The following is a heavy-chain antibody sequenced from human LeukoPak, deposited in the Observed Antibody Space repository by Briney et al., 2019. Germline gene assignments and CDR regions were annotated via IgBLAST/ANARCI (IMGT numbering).Heavy chain of an antibody. CDR3: ARQEIGLRSFDP. Sequence: PSETLSLTCTVSGGSISSSLYHWGWIRQPPGKNLEWLGSIYYTGSTHYNPSLKSRVTISVDTSKNQFSLNLSSVTAAATAVYYCARQEIGLRSFDPWGQGTLVTVSS. CDR1: GGSISSSLYH. D-gene: IGHD3/OR15-3a*01. J-gene: IGHJ5*02. CDR2: IYYTGST. V-gene: IGHV4-39*01.